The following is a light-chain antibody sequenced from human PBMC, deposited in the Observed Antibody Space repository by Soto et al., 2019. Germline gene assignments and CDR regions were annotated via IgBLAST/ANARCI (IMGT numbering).Light chain of an antibody. V-gene: IGKV3-20*01. CDR3: QQSGTSPLLT. CDR2: GAS. CDR1: QSVSSTN. Sequence: EMVLTQSPGTLSLSPGERATLSCRASQSVSSTNLAWYQQKPGQAPRLLIYGASNRATGIPDRFSGSYSGTDFTLTISRLEPEDFAVYFCQQSGTSPLLTFGGGTKVDIK. J-gene: IGKJ4*01.